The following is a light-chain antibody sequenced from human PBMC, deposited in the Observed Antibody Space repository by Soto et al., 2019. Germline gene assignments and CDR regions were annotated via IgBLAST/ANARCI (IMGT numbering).Light chain of an antibody. J-gene: IGKJ2*01. Sequence: IVLTQSPGTLSLSPGERVTLSCRASQTVSNSYIAWYQQKPGQAPRLLLYDASARATGIPDRVTGSGSGTDFTLTITRLEPEDFAVYYCQQYGRPPYTFGQGTKLEIK. CDR2: DAS. CDR1: QTVSNSY. CDR3: QQYGRPPYT. V-gene: IGKV3-20*01.